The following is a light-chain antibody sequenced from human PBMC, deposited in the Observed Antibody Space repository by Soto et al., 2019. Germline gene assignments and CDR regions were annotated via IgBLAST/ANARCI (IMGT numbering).Light chain of an antibody. J-gene: IGLJ3*02. CDR1: SSDVGAYDY. CDR3: TSFTTSSTWV. Sequence: SALTQPVSVSGSPGQSITISCTGTSSDVGAYDYVSWFQQHPGEAPKLMIYEVSNRPSGVSSRFSGSRSGNTASLTISGLQAEDEADYYCTSFTTSSTWVFGGGTKLTVL. CDR2: EVS. V-gene: IGLV2-14*01.